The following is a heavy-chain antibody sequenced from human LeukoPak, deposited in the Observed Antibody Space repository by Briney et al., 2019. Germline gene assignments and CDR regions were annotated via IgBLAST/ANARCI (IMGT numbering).Heavy chain of an antibody. CDR3: ARQHYYYDSSGYSDAFDI. CDR1: GYTFTGYY. CDR2: INPNSGGT. V-gene: IGHV1-2*06. Sequence: ASVKVSCKASGYTFTGYYMHWVRQAPGQGLEWMGRINPNSGGTNYAQKFQGRVTMTRDTSISTAYMELSRLRSDDMAVYYCARQHYYYDSSGYSDAFDIWGQGTMVTVSS. D-gene: IGHD3-22*01. J-gene: IGHJ3*02.